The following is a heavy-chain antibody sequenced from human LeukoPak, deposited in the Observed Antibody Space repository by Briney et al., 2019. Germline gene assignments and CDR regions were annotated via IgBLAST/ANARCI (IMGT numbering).Heavy chain of an antibody. CDR2: IYLGDSET. V-gene: IGHV5-51*01. CDR1: GYSFTSSW. Sequence: GESLKISCKGSGYSFTSSWIGWVRQMPGKGLEWMGIIYLGDSETRYSPSFQGQVTMSADKSISTAYLQWSSLKASDTAMYYCARHSSYNWFDPWGQGTLVTVSS. J-gene: IGHJ5*02. D-gene: IGHD3-10*01. CDR3: ARHSSYNWFDP.